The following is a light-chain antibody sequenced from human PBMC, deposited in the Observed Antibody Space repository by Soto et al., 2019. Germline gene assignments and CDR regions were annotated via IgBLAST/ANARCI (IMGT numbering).Light chain of an antibody. CDR2: SAS. CDR3: QQSFTVPIT. Sequence: DIQVTQSPSSLSASVGDRVTITCRASQSIAGYLSWYQQKPGKAPKFLIYSASSLQRGVPSRFRGSGSGTDFTLTTTGLQPEDFATYYCQQSFTVPITFGQGTRLEIK. V-gene: IGKV1-39*01. CDR1: QSIAGY. J-gene: IGKJ5*01.